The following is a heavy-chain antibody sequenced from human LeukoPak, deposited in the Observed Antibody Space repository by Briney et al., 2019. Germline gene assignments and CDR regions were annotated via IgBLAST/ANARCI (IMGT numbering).Heavy chain of an antibody. J-gene: IGHJ5*02. Sequence: PGRSLRLSCAASGFTFSSYGIHWVRQAPGKGLEWVAVISYDGSNKYNVDSVKGRFTISRDNSKSTLYLQMNSLRAEDTAVYYCARGGSSSWYAFDPWGQGTLVTVSS. CDR2: ISYDGSNK. V-gene: IGHV3-30*03. CDR1: GFTFSSYG. D-gene: IGHD6-13*01. CDR3: ARGGSSSWYAFDP.